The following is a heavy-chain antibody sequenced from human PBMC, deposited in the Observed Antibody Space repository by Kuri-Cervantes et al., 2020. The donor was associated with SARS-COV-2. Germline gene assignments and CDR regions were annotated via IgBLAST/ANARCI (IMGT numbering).Heavy chain of an antibody. CDR3: ARVSRITIFVVANDAFDI. CDR2: ISGSGGST. D-gene: IGHD3-3*01. V-gene: IGHV3-23*01. J-gene: IGHJ3*02. CDR1: GFTFSSYA. Sequence: GGSLRPSGVASGFTFSSYAMSWVRQAPGKGLEWVSAISGSGGSTDYADSVKGRFTISRDNSKNTLYLQMNSLRAEDTAVYYCARVSRITIFVVANDAFDIWGQGRMVTVSS.